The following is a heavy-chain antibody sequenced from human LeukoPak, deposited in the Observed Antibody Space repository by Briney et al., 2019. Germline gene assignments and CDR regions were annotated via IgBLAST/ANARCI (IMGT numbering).Heavy chain of an antibody. D-gene: IGHD3-22*01. CDR3: ARYYDSSGYYFFDY. CDR1: GFTFGSYG. Sequence: GPLRLSCAASGFTFGSYGMNWVRQAPGKGLEWVSYISSSGSTIYYADSVKGRFTITRDNAKNSLYLQMNSLRAEDTAVYYCARYYDSSGYYFFDYWGQGTLVTVSS. J-gene: IGHJ4*02. V-gene: IGHV3-48*03. CDR2: ISSSGSTI.